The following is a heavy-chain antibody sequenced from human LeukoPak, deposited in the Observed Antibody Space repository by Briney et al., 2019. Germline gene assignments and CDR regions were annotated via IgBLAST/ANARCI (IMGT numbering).Heavy chain of an antibody. J-gene: IGHJ3*02. CDR2: INHSGTT. D-gene: IGHD5-18*01. Sequence: SETLSLTCAVYGGSFSDYYWNWVRQPPGKGLEWIGEINHSGTTNYNPSLKSRVTISVDTSKNQFSLHLNSVTPEDTAVYFCARGGQGDGYSADEAFDIWGQGTMVTVS. CDR1: GGSFSDYY. CDR3: ARGGQGDGYSADEAFDI. V-gene: IGHV4-34*01.